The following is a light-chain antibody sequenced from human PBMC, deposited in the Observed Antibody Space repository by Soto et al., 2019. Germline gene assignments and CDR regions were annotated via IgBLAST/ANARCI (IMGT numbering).Light chain of an antibody. CDR3: GTWDSSRGKV. Sequence: QSVLTQPPSVSAAPGQKVTISCSGSSSNIGNNYVSWYQQLPGTAPKLLIYDNNKRPSGIPDRFSGSKSDTSATLGITGLQTGDEADYYCGTWDSSRGKVFGGGTKVTVL. CDR1: SSNIGNNY. J-gene: IGLJ2*01. V-gene: IGLV1-51*01. CDR2: DNN.